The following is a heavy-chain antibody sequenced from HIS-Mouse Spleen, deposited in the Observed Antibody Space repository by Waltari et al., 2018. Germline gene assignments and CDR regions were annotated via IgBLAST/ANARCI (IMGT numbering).Heavy chain of an antibody. J-gene: IGHJ2*01. CDR1: GGSISSSSYY. Sequence: QLQLQESGPGLVKPSETLSLTCTVSGGSISSSSYYWGWIRQPPGKGLGWIGSIYYSGITYCNPSLKGRVTISVDTSKNQFSLKLSSVTAADTAVYYCAREIPYSSSWYDWYFDLWGRGTLVTVSS. D-gene: IGHD6-13*01. V-gene: IGHV4-39*07. CDR2: IYYSGIT. CDR3: AREIPYSSSWYDWYFDL.